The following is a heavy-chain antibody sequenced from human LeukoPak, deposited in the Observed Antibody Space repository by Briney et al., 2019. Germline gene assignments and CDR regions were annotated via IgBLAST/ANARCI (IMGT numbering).Heavy chain of an antibody. CDR1: GGSISSYY. Sequence: SETLSLTCTVSGGSISSYYWSWIRQPPGRELEWIGYLYYSGSTNYNPSFKSRVTMSVDTSKNQFSLKLNSMTAADTAVYFCARGRYNDFGFDYWGQGTLVTVSS. CDR2: LYYSGST. D-gene: IGHD1-1*01. J-gene: IGHJ4*02. CDR3: ARGRYNDFGFDY. V-gene: IGHV4-59*01.